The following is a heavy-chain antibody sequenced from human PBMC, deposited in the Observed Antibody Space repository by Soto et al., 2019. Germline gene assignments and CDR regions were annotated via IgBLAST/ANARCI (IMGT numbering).Heavy chain of an antibody. V-gene: IGHV4-59*01. CDR1: NDSINSYY. CDR3: VRELSRGWFDP. J-gene: IGHJ5*02. CDR2: SYFSGGT. Sequence: QVNLQESGPGLVKPSETLSLTCTVSNDSINSYYWGWIRQPPGKGLEWIGYSYFSGGTDYNPSLKGRVPISVDRSRNQFSLKLTSVTAADTAVYYCVRELSRGWFDPWGQGTLVTVSS. D-gene: IGHD3-16*01.